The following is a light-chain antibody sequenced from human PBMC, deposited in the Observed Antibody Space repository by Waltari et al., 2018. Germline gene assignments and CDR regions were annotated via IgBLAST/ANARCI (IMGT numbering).Light chain of an antibody. CDR1: SSDVGRYNL. Sequence: QSALTQPASVSGSPGQSITISCTGTSSDVGRYNLVSWYQQHPGKAPKRMIYVVMKRRSGVSNRVSGSKAGNTASLTISGLQAEEEADYYCCSDAGSHVVFGGGTKLTVL. CDR2: VVM. J-gene: IGLJ2*01. V-gene: IGLV2-23*02. CDR3: CSDAGSHVV.